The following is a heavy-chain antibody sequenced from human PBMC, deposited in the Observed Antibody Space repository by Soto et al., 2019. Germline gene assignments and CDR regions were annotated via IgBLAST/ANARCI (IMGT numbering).Heavy chain of an antibody. CDR1: GFTYSSYA. CDR3: ARGGYSRSGSYYSHFDY. D-gene: IGHD3-10*01. V-gene: IGHV3-30-3*01. J-gene: IGHJ4*02. CDR2: ISYDGSNK. Sequence: QVQLVESGGGVVHPGRSRRLSCAASGFTYSSYAMHWVRQAPGTGLEWVAVISYDGSNKYYVDYVKGRFTISRDNSKKPLYLHMNSRRAEDKAVYYCARGGYSRSGSYYSHFDYWGQGTLVTVAS.